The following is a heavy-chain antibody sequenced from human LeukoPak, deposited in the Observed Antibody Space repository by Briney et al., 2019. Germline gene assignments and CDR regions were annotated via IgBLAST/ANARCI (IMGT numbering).Heavy chain of an antibody. CDR1: GYTFNTYG. J-gene: IGHJ5*02. V-gene: IGHV1-46*02. CDR3: ARDNSVGDVAWWFDP. CDR2: INPTGSST. D-gene: IGHD1-26*01. Sequence: GASVKVSCKASGYTFNTYGITWVRQAPGQGLEWLGLINPTGSSTLYAQKFQGRVTMTRDMSTTTDYMELSSLRSDDTAVYYCARDNSVGDVAWWFDPWGQGTLVTVSS.